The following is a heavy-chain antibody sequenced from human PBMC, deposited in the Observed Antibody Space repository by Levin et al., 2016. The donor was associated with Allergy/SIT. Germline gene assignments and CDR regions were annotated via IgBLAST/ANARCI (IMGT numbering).Heavy chain of an antibody. CDR2: IIPILDRP. Sequence: SVKVSCKASGATFSNYAISWVRQAPGQGLEWMGRIIPILDRPTYAQKFQGRVTIIADKSANTAYLELSSLRSDDTAVYYCAIESESGTSYSDYWGQGTLVTVSS. CDR3: AIESESGTSYSDY. CDR1: GATFSNYA. V-gene: IGHV1-69*04. J-gene: IGHJ4*02. D-gene: IGHD2-15*01.